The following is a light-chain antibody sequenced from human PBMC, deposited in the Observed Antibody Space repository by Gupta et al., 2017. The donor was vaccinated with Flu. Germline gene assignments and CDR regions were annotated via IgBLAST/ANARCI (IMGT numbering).Light chain of an antibody. CDR2: EVT. J-gene: IGLJ1*01. Sequence: SALTQPPSASGSPGQSVTISCTGTTSDIANYNYVSWYHQHPCQAPSLIIYEVTHRPAGAPGCFSASKSGNTASLTVSVRTEEEAADYYDIADEGSNNYDFGSGTRVTVL. V-gene: IGLV2-8*01. CDR3: IADEGSNNYD. CDR1: TSDIANYNY.